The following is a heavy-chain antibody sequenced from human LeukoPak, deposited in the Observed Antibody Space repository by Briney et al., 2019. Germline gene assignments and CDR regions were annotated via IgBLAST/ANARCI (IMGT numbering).Heavy chain of an antibody. CDR2: ISSSSSYI. D-gene: IGHD3-10*02. V-gene: IGHV3-21*01. J-gene: IGHJ6*04. Sequence: GGTLRLPCAASGFTFSSYSMNWVRQAPGKGLEWVSSISSSSSYIYYADSVKGRFTISRDNAKNSLYLQMNSLRAEDTAVYYCAELGITMIGGVWGKGTTVTISS. CDR3: AELGITMIGGV. CDR1: GFTFSSYS.